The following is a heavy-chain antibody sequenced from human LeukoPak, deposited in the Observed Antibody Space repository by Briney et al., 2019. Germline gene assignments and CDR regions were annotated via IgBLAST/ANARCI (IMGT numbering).Heavy chain of an antibody. J-gene: IGHJ4*02. D-gene: IGHD3-3*01. CDR1: GGSISTDH. Sequence: SETLSLTCTVSGGSISTDHWSWIRQPPGKGLEWIGYIYYSGSTNYNPSLKSRVTISVDTSKNQFSLKLSSVTAADTAMYYCARDPEWSAPFDYWGQGTLVTVSS. V-gene: IGHV4-59*01. CDR3: ARDPEWSAPFDY. CDR2: IYYSGST.